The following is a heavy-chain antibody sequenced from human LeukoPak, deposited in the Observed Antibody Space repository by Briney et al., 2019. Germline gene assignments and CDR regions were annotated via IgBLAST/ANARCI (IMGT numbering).Heavy chain of an antibody. D-gene: IGHD1-26*01. V-gene: IGHV1-8*01. Sequence: ASVKVFCKASGYTFTNYDINWVRQATGQGLEWMGWMNPDSGNTGFAQRFQGRVTMTKNTSISTAYMELSSLRSEDTAVYYCTRGYGIMGAHPTDHWGQGTLVTVSS. CDR3: TRGYGIMGAHPTDH. CDR2: MNPDSGNT. J-gene: IGHJ4*02. CDR1: GYTFTNYD.